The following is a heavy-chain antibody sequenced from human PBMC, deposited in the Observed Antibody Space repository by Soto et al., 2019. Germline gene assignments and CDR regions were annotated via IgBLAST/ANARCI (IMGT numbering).Heavy chain of an antibody. CDR1: GYTVTSYG. CDR2: ISAYNGNT. Sequence: ASVKVSCKSSGYTVTSYGISWVRQAPGQGIEWMGWISAYNGNTNYAQKLQSRVTMTTDTSTGTAYMELRSLRSDDTAVYYCARVPPYGDYALGYWGQGTLVTVSS. CDR3: ARVPPYGDYALGY. D-gene: IGHD4-17*01. V-gene: IGHV1-18*01. J-gene: IGHJ4*02.